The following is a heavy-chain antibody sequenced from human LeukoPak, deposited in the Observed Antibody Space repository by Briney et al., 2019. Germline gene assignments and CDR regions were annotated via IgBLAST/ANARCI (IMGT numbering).Heavy chain of an antibody. V-gene: IGHV1-18*01. J-gene: IGHJ6*02. CDR2: ISAYNGNT. CDR1: GYTFTSYG. D-gene: IGHD3-16*01. CDR3: ARYLGGYTTYYYYGMDV. Sequence: GASVKVSCKASGYTFTSYGISWVRQAPGQGLEWMGWISAYNGNTNYAQKLQGRVTMTTDTSTSTAYMELRSLRSDDTAVYYCARYLGGYTTYYYYGMDVWGQGTTVTVSS.